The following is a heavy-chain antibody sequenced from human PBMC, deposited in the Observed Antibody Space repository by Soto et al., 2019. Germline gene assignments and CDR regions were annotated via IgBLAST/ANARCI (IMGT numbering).Heavy chain of an antibody. J-gene: IGHJ4*02. CDR2: INPSGGST. CDR3: ARTRGYSYAIRHYFDY. CDR1: GYTFTSYY. V-gene: IGHV1-46*01. Sequence: GASVKVSCKASGYTFTSYYMHWVRQAPGQGLEWMGIINPSGGSTSYAQKFQGRVTMTRDTSTSTVYMELSSLRSEDTAVYYCARTRGYSYAIRHYFDYWGQGTLVTVSS. D-gene: IGHD5-18*01.